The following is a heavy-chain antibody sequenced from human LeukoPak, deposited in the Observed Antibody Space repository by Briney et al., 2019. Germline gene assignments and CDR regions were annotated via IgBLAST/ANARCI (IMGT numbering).Heavy chain of an antibody. CDR1: GFTVSSNY. CDR2: IYSGGST. D-gene: IGHD6-13*01. CDR3: ARHIWARIAAADYLDY. J-gene: IGHJ4*02. Sequence: PGGSLRLSCAASGFTVSSNYMSWVRQAPGKGLEWVSVIYSGGSTYYADSVKGRFTISRDNSKNTLYLQMNSLRAEDTAVYYCARHIWARIAAADYLDYWGQGTLVTVSS. V-gene: IGHV3-53*01.